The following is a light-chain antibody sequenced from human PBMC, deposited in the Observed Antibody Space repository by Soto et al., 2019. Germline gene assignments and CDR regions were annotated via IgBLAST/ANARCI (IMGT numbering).Light chain of an antibody. J-gene: IGKJ5*01. V-gene: IGKV3-11*01. CDR2: DAS. CDR3: QQRSNWPSIT. CDR1: QTVSSSY. Sequence: IVLTQSPGTLSLSPGERATLSCRASQTVSSSYLAWYQQKPGQAPRLLISDASNRAPGIPVRFSGSGFGTDFTLTISSLEAEDSAVYYCQQRSNWPSITFGQGTRLEI.